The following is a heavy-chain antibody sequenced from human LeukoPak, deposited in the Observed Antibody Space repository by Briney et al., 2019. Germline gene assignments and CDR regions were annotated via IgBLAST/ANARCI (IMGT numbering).Heavy chain of an antibody. V-gene: IGHV4-34*01. CDR3: ARGYLGGSWQFDY. D-gene: IGHD6-13*01. Sequence: PSETLSLTCAVYGGSFSGYYWSWIRQPPGKGLEWIGEINHSGSTNYNPSLKSRVTISVDTSKNQFSLKLSSVTAADTAVYYCARGYLGGSWQFDYWGQGTLVTVSS. J-gene: IGHJ4*02. CDR2: INHSGST. CDR1: GGSFSGYY.